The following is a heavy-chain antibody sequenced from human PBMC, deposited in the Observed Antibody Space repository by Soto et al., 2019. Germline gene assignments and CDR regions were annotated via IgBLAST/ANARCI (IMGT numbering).Heavy chain of an antibody. CDR2: INSDGSST. D-gene: IGHD2-8*02. V-gene: IGHV3-74*01. CDR3: AGGPAGGVTIDDAFDI. J-gene: IGHJ3*02. CDR1: GLTFSSYW. Sequence: AGSLRLSCAASGLTFSSYWMHWVRQAPGKGLVWVSRINSDGSSTSYADSVKGRFNNSRDNTKKMLYLQMNSLRAEDAAVYYCAGGPAGGVTIDDAFDIWGQGTMVTVSS.